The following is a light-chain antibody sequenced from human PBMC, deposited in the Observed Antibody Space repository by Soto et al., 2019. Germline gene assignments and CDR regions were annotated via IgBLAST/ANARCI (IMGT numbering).Light chain of an antibody. CDR1: SSDVGNYNR. CDR3: SSHTTSSTYV. J-gene: IGLJ1*01. CDR2: DVS. Sequence: QSVLTQPPSVSGSPGQSVAISCTGTSSDVGNYNRVSWYQQPPGTAPRLMIYDVSNRPSGVPDRFSGSKSGNTASLTISGLQADDEADYYCSSHTTSSTYVFGTGTKVSV. V-gene: IGLV2-18*02.